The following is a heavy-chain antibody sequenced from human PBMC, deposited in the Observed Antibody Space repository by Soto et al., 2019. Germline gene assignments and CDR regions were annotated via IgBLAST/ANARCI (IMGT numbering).Heavy chain of an antibody. CDR3: ARVWGSFCSGSSCYTEY. CDR1: GYTFTSYY. Sequence: ASVKVSCKASGYTFTSYYIHWVRQAPGQGLEWMGIINPSDGSTSYAQKFQGRVTMTRDTSTSTVYMELNSLRSEDTAVYYCARVWGSFCSGSSCYTEYWGPGALVTVSS. CDR2: INPSDGST. J-gene: IGHJ4*02. D-gene: IGHD2-2*01. V-gene: IGHV1-46*01.